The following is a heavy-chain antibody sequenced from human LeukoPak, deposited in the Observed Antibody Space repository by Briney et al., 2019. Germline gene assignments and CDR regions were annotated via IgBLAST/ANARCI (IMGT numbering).Heavy chain of an antibody. D-gene: IGHD3-10*01. CDR2: SSSSSTI. V-gene: IGHV3-48*01. CDR3: AKGTMLRGLIILNFYYYMDV. J-gene: IGHJ6*03. CDR1: GFTFSSYN. Sequence: GGSLRLSCAASGFTFSSYNMNWVRQAPGKGLEWVSYSSSSSTIYYTDSVKGRFTISRDNSKNTLYLQMNSLRAEDTAVYFCAKGTMLRGLIILNFYYYMDVWGKGTTVTVSS.